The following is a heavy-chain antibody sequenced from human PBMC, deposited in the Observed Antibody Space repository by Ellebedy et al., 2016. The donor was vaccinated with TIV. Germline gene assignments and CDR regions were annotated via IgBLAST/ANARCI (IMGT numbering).Heavy chain of an antibody. D-gene: IGHD3-10*01. CDR3: VKDLGRRFGTLTN. Sequence: GESLKISCAASGFTFSSYGMHWVRQAPGKGLEWVSYISSSSSTIYYADSVKGRFTISRDNAKNSLYLQMNSLRAEDTAVYYCVKDLGRRFGTLTNWGQGTLVTVSS. CDR2: ISSSSSTI. CDR1: GFTFSSYG. V-gene: IGHV3-48*01. J-gene: IGHJ4*02.